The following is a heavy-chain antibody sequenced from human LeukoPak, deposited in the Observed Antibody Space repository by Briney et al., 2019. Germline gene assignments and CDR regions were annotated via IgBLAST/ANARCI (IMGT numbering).Heavy chain of an antibody. V-gene: IGHV5-51*01. CDR3: ARTLGPVVAGFQNWFDP. CDR2: IYPGDSDT. CDR1: GYSFTSYW. D-gene: IGHD2-2*01. J-gene: IGHJ5*02. Sequence: GESLKISCKGSGYSFTSYWIGWVRQMPGKGLEWMGIIYPGDSDTRYSPSFQGQVTISADKSISTTYLQWSSLKASDTAMYYCARTLGPVVAGFQNWFDPWGQGTLVTVSS.